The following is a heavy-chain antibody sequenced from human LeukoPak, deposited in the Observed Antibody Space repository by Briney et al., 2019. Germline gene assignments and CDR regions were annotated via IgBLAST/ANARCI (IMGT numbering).Heavy chain of an antibody. CDR1: GFSFSGHW. J-gene: IGHJ4*02. CDR3: ARGPNSNWSGLDF. CDR2: ISPTGSTT. V-gene: IGHV3-74*01. D-gene: IGHD6-6*01. Sequence: GGSLRLSCTAYGFSFSGHWMHWARQLPGKGLVWVSRISPTGSTTSYADSVKGRFTVSRDNAKNTLYLKVNNLRAEDTAVYYCARGPNSNWSGLDFWGQGSLLTVSP.